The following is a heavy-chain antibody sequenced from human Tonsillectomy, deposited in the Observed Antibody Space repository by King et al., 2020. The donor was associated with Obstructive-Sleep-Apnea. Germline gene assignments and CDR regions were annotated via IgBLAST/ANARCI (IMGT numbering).Heavy chain of an antibody. CDR1: GFSLSNARMG. CDR3: SPVMEVNDFWSWFLEPPEDGKDG. D-gene: IGHD3-3*01. Sequence: VTLKESGPVLVKPTETLTLTCTVSGFSLSNARMGVSWIRQPPGKALEWLAHIFSNDEKSYSTSLKSRLTISKDTSKSQVVLTMTNMDPLDTTTYYRSPVMEVNDFWSWFLEPPEDGKDGRGQGTTVTGS. V-gene: IGHV2-26*01. J-gene: IGHJ6*02. CDR2: IFSNDEK.